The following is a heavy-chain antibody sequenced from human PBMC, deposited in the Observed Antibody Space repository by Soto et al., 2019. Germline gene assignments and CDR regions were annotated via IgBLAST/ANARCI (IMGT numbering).Heavy chain of an antibody. J-gene: IGHJ3*02. D-gene: IGHD2-2*01. CDR2: MNPNSGNT. CDR3: ARRPIVVVPAAHPNAFDI. CDR1: GYTFTSYD. V-gene: IGHV1-8*01. Sequence: ASVKVSSKASGYTFTSYDINWVRQATGQGREWMGWMNPNSGNTGYAQKFQGRVTMTRNTSISTANMELRSLRSEDTAVYYCARRPIVVVPAAHPNAFDIWGQGTXVTVPS.